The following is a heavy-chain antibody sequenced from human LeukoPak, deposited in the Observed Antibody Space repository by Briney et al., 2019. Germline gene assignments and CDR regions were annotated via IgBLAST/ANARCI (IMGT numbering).Heavy chain of an antibody. CDR1: GFTFSSYS. CDR3: ARGGIYGESPFDY. Sequence: GGSLRLSCAASGFTFSSYSMNWVRQAPGKWLEWVSYISSSSSTIYYADSVKGRFTISRDNAKNSLYLQMNSLRAEDTAVYYCARGGIYGESPFDYWGQGTLVTVSS. D-gene: IGHD4-17*01. J-gene: IGHJ4*02. V-gene: IGHV3-48*01. CDR2: ISSSSSTI.